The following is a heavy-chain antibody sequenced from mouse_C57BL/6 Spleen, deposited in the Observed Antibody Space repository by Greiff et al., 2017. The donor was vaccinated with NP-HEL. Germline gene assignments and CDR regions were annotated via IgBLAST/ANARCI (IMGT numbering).Heavy chain of an antibody. CDR2: ISDGGSYT. CDR1: GFTFSSYA. J-gene: IGHJ2*01. V-gene: IGHV5-4*01. CDR3: ARDGDGDYFDY. Sequence: EVKLMESGGGLVKPGGSLKLSCAASGFTFSSYAMSWVRQTPEKRLEWVATISDGGSYTYYPDNVKGRFTISRDNAKNNLYLQMSHLKSEDTAMYYCARDGDGDYFDYWGQGTTLTVSS. D-gene: IGHD3-3*01.